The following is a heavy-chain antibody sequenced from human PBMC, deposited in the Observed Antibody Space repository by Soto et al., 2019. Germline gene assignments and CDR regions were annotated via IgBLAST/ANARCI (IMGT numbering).Heavy chain of an antibody. D-gene: IGHD3-3*01. CDR1: GYTFTSYG. CDR2: ISGYNDNT. CDR3: ARDDVLEWSHHYGMDF. V-gene: IGHV1-18*04. J-gene: IGHJ6*02. Sequence: QVQLVQSGAEVKKPGASVKVSCKASGYTFTSYGISWVRQAPGQGLEWMGWISGYNDNTNYAQKLQGRVTMTTDASASTAYLELRSVRSDDTAVYYCARDDVLEWSHHYGMDFWGQGTTVTVSS.